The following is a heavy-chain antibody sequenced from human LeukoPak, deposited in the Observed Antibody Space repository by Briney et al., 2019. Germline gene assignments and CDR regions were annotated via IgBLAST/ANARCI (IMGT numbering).Heavy chain of an antibody. D-gene: IGHD6-13*01. CDR2: IWYDGGNK. CDR3: ARPPYSSSWDPGWFDP. V-gene: IGHV3-33*01. J-gene: IGHJ5*02. Sequence: GGSLRLSCAASGFTFSNYGMHWVRQAPGKGLEWVAVIWYDGGNKYYADSVKGRFTISRDNSQNTLYLQMDSLRAEDTAVYYCARPPYSSSWDPGWFDPWGQGTLITVSS. CDR1: GFTFSNYG.